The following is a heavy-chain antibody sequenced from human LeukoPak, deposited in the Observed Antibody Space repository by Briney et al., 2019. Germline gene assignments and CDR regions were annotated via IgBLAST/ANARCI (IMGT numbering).Heavy chain of an antibody. V-gene: IGHV3-74*01. D-gene: IGHD3-22*01. CDR1: GSTFSSYW. Sequence: PGGSLRLSCAASGSTFSSYWMHWVRQAPGKGLVWVSRINSDGSSTSYADSVKGRFTISRDNAKNTLYLQMNSLRAEDTAVYYCARDYYDSSGYYTWGQGTLVTVSS. CDR2: INSDGSST. CDR3: ARDYYDSSGYYT. J-gene: IGHJ5*02.